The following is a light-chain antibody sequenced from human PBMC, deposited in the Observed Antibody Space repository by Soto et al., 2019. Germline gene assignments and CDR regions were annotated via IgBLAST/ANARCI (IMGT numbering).Light chain of an antibody. V-gene: IGLV3-21*04. CDR1: NIGSKS. Sequence: SYELTQPPSVSVAPGKTANITCGGNNIGSKSVHWYQQQPGQAPVLVISYDTDRPSGIPERYSGSNSGNTATLTISRVEAGDEDDYYCQVWDSSSDPVVFGGGTTLTVL. CDR2: YDT. CDR3: QVWDSSSDPVV. J-gene: IGLJ2*01.